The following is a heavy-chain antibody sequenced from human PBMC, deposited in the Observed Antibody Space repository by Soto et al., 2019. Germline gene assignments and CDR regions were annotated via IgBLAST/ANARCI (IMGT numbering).Heavy chain of an antibody. Sequence: EVQLLESGEGLVQPGGSLRLSCAASGFTFSNYAMSWVRQAPGKGLQWVSAISGSGASTYYVDSVKGRFTISRDNSKNTLYLQMNSLRAEDTAVYYCAKDQGVSSGYTDDYWGQGTLVTVSS. CDR1: GFTFSNYA. CDR3: AKDQGVSSGYTDDY. J-gene: IGHJ4*02. CDR2: ISGSGAST. D-gene: IGHD6-19*01. V-gene: IGHV3-23*01.